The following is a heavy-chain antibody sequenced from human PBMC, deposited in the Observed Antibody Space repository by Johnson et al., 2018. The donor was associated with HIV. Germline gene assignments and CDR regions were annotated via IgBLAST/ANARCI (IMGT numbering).Heavy chain of an antibody. J-gene: IGHJ3*02. D-gene: IGHD3-22*01. Sequence: VQLVESGGGLVKPGGSLRLSCAASGFTFSDYYMSWIRQAPGKGLEWVSYISSSGSTIYYADSVKGRFTISRDNAKNSLYLQMNSLRAEDTAVYYCARDLSSITMIVVVRDDAFDIWGQGTMVTVSS. V-gene: IGHV3-11*04. CDR3: ARDLSSITMIVVVRDDAFDI. CDR1: GFTFSDYY. CDR2: ISSSGSTI.